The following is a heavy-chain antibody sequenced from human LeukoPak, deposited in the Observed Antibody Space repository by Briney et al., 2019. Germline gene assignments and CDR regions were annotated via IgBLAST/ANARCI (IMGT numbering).Heavy chain of an antibody. Sequence: GASVKVSRKASGYTFTGYYMHWVRQAPGQGLEWMGRINPNSGGTNYAQKFQGRVTMTRDTSISTAYMELSRLRSDDTAVYYCARTYYYDSSGYPDYWGQGTLVTVSS. J-gene: IGHJ4*02. D-gene: IGHD3-22*01. CDR3: ARTYYYDSSGYPDY. V-gene: IGHV1-2*06. CDR1: GYTFTGYY. CDR2: INPNSGGT.